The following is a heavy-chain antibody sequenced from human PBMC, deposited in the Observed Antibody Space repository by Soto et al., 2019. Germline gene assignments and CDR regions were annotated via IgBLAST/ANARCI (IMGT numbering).Heavy chain of an antibody. CDR1: GYTFTNYY. CDR3: ASGIVSTYYYYGMDV. CDR2: INPSGGST. J-gene: IGHJ6*02. Sequence: ASVKVSCKASGYTFTNYYMHWVRQAPGQGLEWMGIINPSGGSTRYAQKFQGRVAMTRDTSTSTVYMELSSLRSEDTAVYYCASGIVSTYYYYGMDVWGQGTTVPVS. V-gene: IGHV1-46*01. D-gene: IGHD5-12*01.